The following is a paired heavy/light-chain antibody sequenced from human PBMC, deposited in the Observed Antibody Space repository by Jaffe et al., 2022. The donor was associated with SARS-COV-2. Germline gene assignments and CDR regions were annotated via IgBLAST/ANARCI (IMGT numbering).Heavy chain of an antibody. D-gene: IGHD3-3*01. Sequence: QVQLVESGGGVVQPGRSLRLSCAASGFTFSSYAMHWVRQAPGKGLEWVAVISYDGSNKYYADSVKGRFTISRDNSKNTLYLQMNSLRAEDTAVYYCARDFSTIFGVVIQYYFDYWGQGTLVTVSS. CDR1: GFTFSSYA. CDR3: ARDFSTIFGVVIQYYFDY. J-gene: IGHJ4*02. CDR2: ISYDGSNK. V-gene: IGHV3-30-3*01.
Light chain of an antibody. CDR1: QSVSSSY. Sequence: EIVLTQSPATLSLSPGERATLSCGASQSVSSSYLAWYQQKPGLAPRLLIYDASSRATGIPDRFSGSGSGTDFTLTISRLEPEDFAVYYCQQYGSSPLTFGPGTKVDIK. J-gene: IGKJ3*01. V-gene: IGKV3D-20*01. CDR3: QQYGSSPLT. CDR2: DAS.